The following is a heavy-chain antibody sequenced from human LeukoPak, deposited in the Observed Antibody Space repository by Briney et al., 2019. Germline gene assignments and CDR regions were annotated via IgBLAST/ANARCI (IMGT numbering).Heavy chain of an antibody. CDR3: AKGSWTVDY. V-gene: IGHV3-30*18. CDR2: ISYDGSNK. D-gene: IGHD3-10*01. J-gene: IGHJ4*02. Sequence: GRSLRLSCAASGFPFSSYGMHWVRQAPGKGLEWVAVISYDGSNKYYADSVKGRFTISGDNSKNTLYLQMNSLRAEDTAVYYCAKGSWTVDYWGQGTLVTVSS. CDR1: GFPFSSYG.